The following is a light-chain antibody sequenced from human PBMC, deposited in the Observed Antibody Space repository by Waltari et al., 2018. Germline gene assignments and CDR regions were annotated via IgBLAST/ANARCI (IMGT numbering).Light chain of an antibody. J-gene: IGKJ4*01. V-gene: IGKV3D-15*01. Sequence: EIVLTQSPATLSVSPGERATLSCWASQSIRSTLTWYQQKPGPAPRLLIYDASTRANGIPVRFSGSGSGTYFTLTISSLQSEDFAVYYCQQYTNWPLTFGGGTKVEI. CDR3: QQYTNWPLT. CDR1: QSIRST. CDR2: DAS.